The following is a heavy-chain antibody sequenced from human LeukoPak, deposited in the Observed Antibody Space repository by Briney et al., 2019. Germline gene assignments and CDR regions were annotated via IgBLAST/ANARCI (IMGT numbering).Heavy chain of an antibody. J-gene: IGHJ4*02. CDR3: ARDPRYYDSSGYFSV. CDR2: ISTYNGNT. V-gene: IGHV1-18*01. Sequence: ASVKVSCKASGYTFTSHGISWVRQAPGQGLEWMGWISTYNGNTNYAQKFQGRVTMTRDTSISTAYMELSRLRSDDTAVYYCARDPRYYDSSGYFSVWGQGTLVTVSS. CDR1: GYTFTSHG. D-gene: IGHD3-22*01.